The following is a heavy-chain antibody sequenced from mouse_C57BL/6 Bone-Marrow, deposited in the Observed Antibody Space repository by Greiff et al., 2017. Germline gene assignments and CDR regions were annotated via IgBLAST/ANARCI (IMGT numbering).Heavy chain of an antibody. D-gene: IGHD2-3*01. CDR3: ARHDGYVDY. CDR2: IDPPDSYT. Sequence: VQLQQPGAELVMPGASVKLSCKASGYTFTSYWMHWVKPRPGQGLEWIGEIDPPDSYTNYNQKFKGKSTLTVDKSSSTAYMQLSSLTSEDSAVYYCARHDGYVDYWGQGTSVTVSS. V-gene: IGHV1-69*01. J-gene: IGHJ4*01. CDR1: GYTFTSYW.